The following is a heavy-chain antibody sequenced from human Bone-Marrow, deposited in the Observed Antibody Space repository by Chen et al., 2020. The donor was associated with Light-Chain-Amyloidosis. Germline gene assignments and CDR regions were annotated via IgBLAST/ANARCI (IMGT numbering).Heavy chain of an antibody. D-gene: IGHD3-9*01. CDR1: GFAFRSYA. Sequence: EVQLVESGGGLLQRGGSLRLSCAASGFAFRSYAMSWVRQARGKGLEWVATIRGGGGSRYSGDAVKGRFSISRENSKNALFLKVKGLGAEDTAVYYCAKDISYDDILPGYPADAFDIWGQGTMVTVSS. J-gene: IGHJ3*02. CDR2: IRGGGGSR. V-gene: IGHV3-23*04. CDR3: AKDISYDDILPGYPADAFDI.